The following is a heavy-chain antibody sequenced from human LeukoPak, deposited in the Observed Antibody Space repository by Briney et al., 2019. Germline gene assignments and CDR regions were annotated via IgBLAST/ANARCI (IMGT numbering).Heavy chain of an antibody. J-gene: IGHJ4*02. CDR2: ISSSSSYI. Sequence: GGSLRLSCAASGFTFSSYSMNWVRQAPGKGLEWVSSISSSSSYIYYADSVKGRFTISRDNAKNSLYLQMNSLRAVDTAVYYCARGSRFLEWLIYYFDYWGQGTLVTVSS. CDR1: GFTFSSYS. V-gene: IGHV3-21*01. CDR3: ARGSRFLEWLIYYFDY. D-gene: IGHD3-3*01.